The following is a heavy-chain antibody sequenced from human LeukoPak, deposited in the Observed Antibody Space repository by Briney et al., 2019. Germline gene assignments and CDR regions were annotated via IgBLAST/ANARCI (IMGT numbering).Heavy chain of an antibody. CDR1: RFTFSNYW. V-gene: IGHV3-7*01. Sequence: PGGSLRLSCVASRFTFSNYWMHWVRQAPGRGLEWVANIKQDGSNAYYVDSVKGRFTISRDNAKNSVSLQMNSLRAEDTAVYYCARGVRGGTQYDAFDIWGQGTMVTVSS. CDR3: ARGVRGGTQYDAFDI. CDR2: IKQDGSNA. J-gene: IGHJ3*02. D-gene: IGHD1-7*01.